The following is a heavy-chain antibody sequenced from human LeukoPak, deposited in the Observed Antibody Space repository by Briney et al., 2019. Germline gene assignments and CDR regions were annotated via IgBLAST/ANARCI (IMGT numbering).Heavy chain of an antibody. V-gene: IGHV1-69*13. CDR1: GGTFSSYA. J-gene: IGHJ4*02. D-gene: IGHD5-12*01. Sequence: SVKVSCKASGGTFSSYAISWVRQAPGQGLEWMGGIIPIFGTASYAQKFQGRVTITADESTSTAYMELSSLRSEDTAVYYCASPIYSYSGYDLDYWGQGTLVTVSS. CDR3: ASPIYSYSGYDLDY. CDR2: IIPIFGTA.